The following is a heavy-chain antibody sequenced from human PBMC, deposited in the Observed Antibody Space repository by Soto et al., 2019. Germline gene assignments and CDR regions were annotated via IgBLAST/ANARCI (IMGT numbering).Heavy chain of an antibody. Sequence: GSLRLSCAASGFTFSSYAMSWVRQAPGKGLEWVSAISGSGGSTYYADSVKGRFTISRDNSKNTLYLQMNSLRAEDTAVYYCAKGGRVNYYDTTDAFDIWGQGTMATVSS. J-gene: IGHJ3*02. CDR1: GFTFSSYA. D-gene: IGHD3-22*01. CDR2: ISGSGGST. CDR3: AKGGRVNYYDTTDAFDI. V-gene: IGHV3-23*01.